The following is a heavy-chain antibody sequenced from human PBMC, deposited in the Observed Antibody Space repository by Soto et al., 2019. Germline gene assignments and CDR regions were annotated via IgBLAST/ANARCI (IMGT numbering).Heavy chain of an antibody. CDR3: ARDLRYCSGGSCYPPYYYYYGMDV. V-gene: IGHV1-2*02. Sequence: QVQLVQSGAEVKKPGASVKVSCKASGYTFTGYYMHWVRQAPGQGLEWMGWINPNSGGTNYAQKFQGGVTMTRDTSISTAYMELSRLRSDDTAVYYCARDLRYCSGGSCYPPYYYYYGMDVWGQGTTVTVSS. J-gene: IGHJ6*02. CDR1: GYTFTGYY. D-gene: IGHD2-15*01. CDR2: INPNSGGT.